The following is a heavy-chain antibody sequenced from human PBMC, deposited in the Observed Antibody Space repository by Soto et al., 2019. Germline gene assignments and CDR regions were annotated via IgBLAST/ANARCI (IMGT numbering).Heavy chain of an antibody. CDR2: IYSSGVT. J-gene: IGHJ3*02. Sequence: SETLSLTCTVSGGAISSGDYYWSWIRQPPGKGLEWIGYIYSSGVTYYNPSLKSRITISVDTSKNQSSLKLTSVTAADTAVYYCARVPDGFDIWGQGTLVTVSS. V-gene: IGHV4-30-4*01. CDR1: GGAISSGDYY. CDR3: ARVPDGFDI.